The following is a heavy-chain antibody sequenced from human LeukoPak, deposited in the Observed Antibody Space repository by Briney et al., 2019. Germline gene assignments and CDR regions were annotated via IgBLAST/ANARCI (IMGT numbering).Heavy chain of an antibody. V-gene: IGHV3-33*01. CDR3: ARSSGSYYFDY. CDR2: IWYDGSNK. J-gene: IGHJ4*02. CDR1: GFTFSSYG. D-gene: IGHD1-26*01. Sequence: GGSLRLSCAASGFTFSSYGMHWVRQAPGKGLEWVAVIWYDGSNKYYADSVEGRFTISRDNSKNTLYLQMNSLRAEDTAVYYCARSSGSYYFDYWGQRTLVTVSS.